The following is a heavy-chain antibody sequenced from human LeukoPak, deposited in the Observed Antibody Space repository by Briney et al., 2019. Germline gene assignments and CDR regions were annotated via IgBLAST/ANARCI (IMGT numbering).Heavy chain of an antibody. CDR2: IYYSGST. CDR3: ARNLEYYDILTGFDY. CDR1: GGSISSYY. Sequence: PSETLSLTCTVSGGSISSYYWSWIRQPPGKGLEWIGSIYYSGSTNYNPSLKSRVTISVDTSKNQFSLKLSSVTAVDTAVYYCARNLEYYDILTGFDYWGQGTLVTVSS. V-gene: IGHV4-59*01. J-gene: IGHJ4*02. D-gene: IGHD3-9*01.